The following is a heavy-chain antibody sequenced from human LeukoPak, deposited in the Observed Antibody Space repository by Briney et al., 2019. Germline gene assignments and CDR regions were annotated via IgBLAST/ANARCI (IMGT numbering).Heavy chain of an antibody. CDR2: INHSGST. CDR1: GGSFSGYY. Sequence: SETLSLTCAVYGGSFSGYYWSWLRQPPGKGLEWIGEINHSGSTNYNPSLKSRVAISVDTSKNQFSLKLSSVTAADTAVYYCARSHNIVVVVAASWSHWFDPWGQGTLVTVSS. CDR3: ARSHNIVVVVAASWSHWFDP. V-gene: IGHV4-34*01. J-gene: IGHJ5*02. D-gene: IGHD2-15*01.